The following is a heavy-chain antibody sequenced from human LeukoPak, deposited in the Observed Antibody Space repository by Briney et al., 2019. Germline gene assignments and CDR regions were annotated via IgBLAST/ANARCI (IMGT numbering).Heavy chain of an antibody. Sequence: SETLSLTCTVSGGSISSYYWSWIRQPPGKGLEWIGYIYYSGSTNYNPSLKGRVTISVDTSKNQFSLKLSSVTAADTAVYYCARDTVAGTYDYWGQGTLVTVSS. CDR2: IYYSGST. CDR3: ARDTVAGTYDY. J-gene: IGHJ4*02. D-gene: IGHD6-19*01. V-gene: IGHV4-59*01. CDR1: GGSISSYY.